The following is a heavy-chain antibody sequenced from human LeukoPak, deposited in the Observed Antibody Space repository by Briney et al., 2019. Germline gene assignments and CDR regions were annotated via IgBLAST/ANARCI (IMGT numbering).Heavy chain of an antibody. J-gene: IGHJ4*02. V-gene: IGHV1-58*01. CDR3: AAGSPSPSGGSSYFDY. D-gene: IGHD2-15*01. Sequence: TVKLPYNVSGFTLTSSAVQWVRQARGQSLEGIGWIVVGSGNTNYAQKFQGRVTITRDMSTSTAYMELSSLRSEDTAVYYCAAGSPSPSGGSSYFDYWGQGTLVTVSS. CDR1: GFTLTSSA. CDR2: IVVGSGNT.